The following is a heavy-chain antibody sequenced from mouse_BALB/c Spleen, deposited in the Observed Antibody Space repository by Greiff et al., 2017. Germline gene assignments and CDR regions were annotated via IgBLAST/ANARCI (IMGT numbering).Heavy chain of an antibody. CDR2: IWSGGST. Sequence: VQLVESGPGLVQPSQSLSITCTVSGFSLTSYGVHWVRQSPGKGLEWLGVIWSGGSTDYNAAFISRLSISKDNSKSQVFFKMNSLQANDTAIYYCARGYGNPYWYFDVWGAGTTVTVSS. CDR1: GFSLTSYG. V-gene: IGHV2-2*02. J-gene: IGHJ1*01. CDR3: ARGYGNPYWYFDV. D-gene: IGHD2-10*02.